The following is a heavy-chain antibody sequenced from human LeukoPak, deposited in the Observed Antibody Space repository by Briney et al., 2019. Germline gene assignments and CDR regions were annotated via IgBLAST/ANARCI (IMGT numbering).Heavy chain of an antibody. CDR3: AKGGRYSDYYYYAMDV. CDR2: ISYDGSNK. CDR1: GFTFSSYG. D-gene: IGHD3-9*01. V-gene: IGHV3-30*18. J-gene: IGHJ6*02. Sequence: PGGSLRLSCAASGFTFSSYGMHWVRQAPGKGLEWVAVISYDGSNKYYADSGRFTISRDNSKNTLFLQMNSLRAEDTAVYYCAKGGRYSDYYYYAMDVWGQGTTVTVSS.